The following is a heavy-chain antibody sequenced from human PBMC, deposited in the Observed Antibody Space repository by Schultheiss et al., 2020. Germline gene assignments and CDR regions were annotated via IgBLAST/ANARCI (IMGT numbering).Heavy chain of an antibody. CDR3: ARYLRGPTHYYMDV. CDR1: GGSISSYY. D-gene: IGHD2-2*01. Sequence: SETLALTCTVSGGSISSYYWSWIRQPAGKGLEWIGRIYTSGSTNYNPSLKSRVTMSVDTSKNQFSLELTSVTAADTAVYYCARYLRGPTHYYMDVWGKGTTVTVSS. V-gene: IGHV4-4*07. CDR2: IYTSGST. J-gene: IGHJ6*03.